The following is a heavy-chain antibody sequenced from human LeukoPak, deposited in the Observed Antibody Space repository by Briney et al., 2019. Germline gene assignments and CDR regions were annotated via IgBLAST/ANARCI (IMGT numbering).Heavy chain of an antibody. CDR1: GFTFNSYW. Sequence: PGGSLRLPCAASGFTFNSYWMSWVRQAPGKGLEWVANIDPDGSEKQYGDSVKGRFTASRDNAKNSLYLQMNSLRAEGTAIYYCARIYYFGDNNWRYFDNWGQGTLVTVSS. V-gene: IGHV3-7*01. D-gene: IGHD3-10*01. CDR3: ARIYYFGDNNWRYFDN. J-gene: IGHJ4*02. CDR2: IDPDGSEK.